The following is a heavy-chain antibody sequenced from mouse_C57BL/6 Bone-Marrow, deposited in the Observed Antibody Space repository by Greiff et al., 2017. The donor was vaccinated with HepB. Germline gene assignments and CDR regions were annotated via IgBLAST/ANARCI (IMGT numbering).Heavy chain of an antibody. J-gene: IGHJ3*01. Sequence: DVMLVESGGGLVKPGGSLKLSCAASGFTFSSYAMSWVRQTPEKRLEWVATISDGGSYTYYPDNVKGRFTISRDNAKNNLYLQMSHLKSEDTAMYYCARDHNAWFAYWGQGTLVTVSA. V-gene: IGHV5-4*01. CDR1: GFTFSSYA. CDR2: ISDGGSYT. CDR3: ARDHNAWFAY.